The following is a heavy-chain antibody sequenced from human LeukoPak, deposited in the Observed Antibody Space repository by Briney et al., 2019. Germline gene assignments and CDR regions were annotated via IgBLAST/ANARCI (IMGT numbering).Heavy chain of an antibody. V-gene: IGHV4-31*03. CDR3: ARARFYYYDSSGRYFDY. CDR2: IYYSGST. Sequence: SETLSLTCTVPGVSISSGGYYWSWIRQHPGKGLEWIGYIYYSGSTYYNPSLKSRVTISVDTSKNQFSLKLSSVTAADTAVYYCARARFYYYDSSGRYFDYWGQGTLVTVSA. D-gene: IGHD3-22*01. J-gene: IGHJ4*02. CDR1: GVSISSGGYY.